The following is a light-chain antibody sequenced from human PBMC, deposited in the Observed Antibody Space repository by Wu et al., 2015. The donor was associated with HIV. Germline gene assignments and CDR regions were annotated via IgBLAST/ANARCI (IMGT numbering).Light chain of an antibody. Sequence: EIVLTQSPGTLSLSPGERVTLSCRASQSVHSDYLAWYQQKPGQAPRLLIYGASSRAAGIPDRFSGSGSGTDFTLTISRLEPEDFAVYYCQQYGSSPYTFGRGDQAGD. CDR3: QQYGSSPYT. CDR1: QSVHSDY. CDR2: GAS. V-gene: IGKV3-20*01. J-gene: IGKJ2*01.